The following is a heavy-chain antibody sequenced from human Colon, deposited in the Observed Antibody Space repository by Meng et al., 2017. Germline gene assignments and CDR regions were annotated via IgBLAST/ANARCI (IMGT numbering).Heavy chain of an antibody. CDR3: ARDYWGSLDF. D-gene: IGHD3-16*01. CDR2: ARIDYANT. Sequence: LPHAPPTLEGPSVTLTVLCAVLGASHRSPDHQWGWVRQPPGKGLEWIGYARIDYANTNYNPSLKSRVNVSLDTSKNQFSLNVRSVTAADTAVYYCARDYWGSLDFWGQGILVTVSS. V-gene: IGHV4-61*08. CDR1: GASHRSPDHQ. J-gene: IGHJ4*02.